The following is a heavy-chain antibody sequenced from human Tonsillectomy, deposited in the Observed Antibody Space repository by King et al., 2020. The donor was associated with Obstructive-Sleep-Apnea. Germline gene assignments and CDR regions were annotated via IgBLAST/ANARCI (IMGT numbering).Heavy chain of an antibody. Sequence: VQLVESGGGIVQPGGSLRLSCAASGFTFSSHWMHWVRQAPGRGLAWVSRINSVGGSTGHADSVKGRFTISRDNAKSTLYLQMNSLRAEDTAVYYCARGAGYSSGRDSDFDYWGQGTLVSVSS. CDR2: INSVGGST. V-gene: IGHV3-74*01. D-gene: IGHD6-19*01. CDR1: GFTFSSHW. CDR3: ARGAGYSSGRDSDFDY. J-gene: IGHJ4*02.